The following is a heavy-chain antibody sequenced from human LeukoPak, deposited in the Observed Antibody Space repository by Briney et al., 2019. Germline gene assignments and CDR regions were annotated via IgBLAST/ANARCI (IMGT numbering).Heavy chain of an antibody. D-gene: IGHD2-2*01. CDR3: ARISCTSCSAMYYMDV. CDR2: IWYHGSET. V-gene: IGHV3-33*01. Sequence: GGSLRLSCAASGFTFSTYGMHWVRQAPGKGLEWVAVIWYHGSETSYADSVKGRFTISRDNSKYTLYLQMNGLRAEDTAVYYCARISCTSCSAMYYMDVWGRGTTVTVSS. J-gene: IGHJ6*03. CDR1: GFTFSTYG.